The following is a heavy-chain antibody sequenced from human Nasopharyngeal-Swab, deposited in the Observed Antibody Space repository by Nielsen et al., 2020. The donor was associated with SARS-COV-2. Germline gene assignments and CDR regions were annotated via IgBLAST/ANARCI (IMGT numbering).Heavy chain of an antibody. Sequence: GESLKISCEASGFTFSDHPMTRVRQAPGKGLEWFSTSSGSGNTHYADSVKGRFTTSRDNSKNTVFLQMNSLRAEDTAIYSCASWAGSSRDYYGPLDYWGQGNLVTVSS. CDR2: SSGSGNT. V-gene: IGHV3-23*01. CDR3: ASWAGSSRDYYGPLDY. D-gene: IGHD6-25*01. CDR1: GFTFSDHP. J-gene: IGHJ4*02.